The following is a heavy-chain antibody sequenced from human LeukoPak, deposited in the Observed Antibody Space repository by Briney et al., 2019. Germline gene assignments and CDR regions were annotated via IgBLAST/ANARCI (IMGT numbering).Heavy chain of an antibody. CDR1: GFIFSNYG. V-gene: IGHV3-33*01. D-gene: IGHD6-13*01. CDR2: IWNDGSET. CDR3: ARDMGRAWYGPPDY. J-gene: IGHJ4*02. Sequence: GGSLRLSCAASGFIFSNYGMHWVRQAPGKRLEWVAVIWNDGSETFHADSVKGRFRIARDNSNNTLYLQMNSLRAEDTAVYFCARDMGRAWYGPPDYWGQGTLVTVSS.